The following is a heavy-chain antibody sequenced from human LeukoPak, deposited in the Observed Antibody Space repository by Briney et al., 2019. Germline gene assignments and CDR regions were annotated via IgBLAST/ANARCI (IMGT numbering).Heavy chain of an antibody. J-gene: IGHJ6*03. CDR2: IIPIFGTA. Sequence: SVKVSCKASGGTFSSYAISWVRQAPGQGLEWMGGIIPIFGTANYAQKFQGRVTITTDESTSTAYMELSSLRSEDTAVYYCASPPKGYCSSTSCYGCDYYYMDVWGKGTTVTVSS. CDR1: GGTFSSYA. D-gene: IGHD2-2*01. CDR3: ASPPKGYCSSTSCYGCDYYYMDV. V-gene: IGHV1-69*05.